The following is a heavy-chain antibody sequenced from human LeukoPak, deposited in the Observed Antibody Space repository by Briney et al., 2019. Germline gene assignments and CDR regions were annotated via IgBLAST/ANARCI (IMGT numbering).Heavy chain of an antibody. Sequence: GRSLRLSCAASGFTFSSYGMHWVRQAPGKGLEWVAVIWYDGSNKYYADSVKGRFTISRDNSKNTLYLQMNSLRAEDTAVYYCAKDDGGYSYGNFYFDYWGQGTLVTVSS. CDR3: AKDDGGYSYGNFYFDY. J-gene: IGHJ4*02. CDR2: IWYDGSNK. CDR1: GFTFSSYG. D-gene: IGHD5-18*01. V-gene: IGHV3-33*03.